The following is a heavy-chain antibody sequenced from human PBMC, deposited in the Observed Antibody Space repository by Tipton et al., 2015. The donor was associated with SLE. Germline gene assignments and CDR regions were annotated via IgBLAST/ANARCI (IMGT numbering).Heavy chain of an antibody. J-gene: IGHJ4*02. V-gene: IGHV4-38-2*02. CDR3: ARHLATRADYGDYINVFDS. Sequence: TLSLTCTVSGYSISSGYYWGWIRQPPGKGLEYIGSIYHSGSTFYNPSLKSRVTISVDTSKNQFSLKLNSVTAADTAGYYCARHLATRADYGDYINVFDSWGQGTLVTVSS. CDR1: GYSISSGYY. D-gene: IGHD4-17*01. CDR2: IYHSGST.